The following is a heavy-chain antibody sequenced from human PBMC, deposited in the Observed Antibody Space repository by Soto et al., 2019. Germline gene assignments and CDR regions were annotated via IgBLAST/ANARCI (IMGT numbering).Heavy chain of an antibody. CDR2: VSLKTGNT. Sequence: QVQLVQSGAEVKKPGASVMVSCEASGDTFTNYEINWVRQATGQGLEWLGWVSLKTGNTGYAQRFQGRVSMTANPSISTAYMELSSLRSEDTAVYYCATVPRGSRYFYYLDVWGKGTTVIVSS. CDR3: ATVPRGSRYFYYLDV. J-gene: IGHJ6*03. D-gene: IGHD3-16*01. CDR1: GDTFTNYE. V-gene: IGHV1-8*01.